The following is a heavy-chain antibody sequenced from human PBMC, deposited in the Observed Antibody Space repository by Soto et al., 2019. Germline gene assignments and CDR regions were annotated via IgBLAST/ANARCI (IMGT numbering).Heavy chain of an antibody. D-gene: IGHD1-1*01. CDR3: ARESGGTGLDV. V-gene: IGHV3-48*03. CDR1: GFTFSAFE. CDR2: IYNSGSTM. J-gene: IGHJ6*02. Sequence: EVQLVESGGGLVQPGGSLRLFCAASGFTFSAFEMNWVRQAPGKGLEWLSYIYNSGSTMTYADSVKGRFAISRDNAKNSLYLQMYSLRAEDTAVYYCARESGGTGLDVWGQGTTVTVSS.